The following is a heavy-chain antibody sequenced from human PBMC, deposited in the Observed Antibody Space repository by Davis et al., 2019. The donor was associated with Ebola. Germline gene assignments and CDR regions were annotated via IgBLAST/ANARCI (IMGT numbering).Heavy chain of an antibody. CDR2: ISDSSFT. V-gene: IGHV3-23*01. Sequence: PGGSLRLSCAASGFTFSSYAMTWVRQTPEKGLEWVSAISDSSFTYYADFVQGRFTISRDNFRNMLYLQMNSLGAEDTAVYFCAKGGWADNWGQGTLVTVSP. CDR1: GFTFSSYA. J-gene: IGHJ4*02. D-gene: IGHD6-19*01. CDR3: AKGGWADN.